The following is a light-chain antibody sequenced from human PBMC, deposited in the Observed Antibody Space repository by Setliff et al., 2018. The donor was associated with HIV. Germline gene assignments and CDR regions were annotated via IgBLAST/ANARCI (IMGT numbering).Light chain of an antibody. CDR1: QSVGSK. Sequence: EIVMTQSPGTLSVSPGERATLSCRTSQSVGSKLAWYQQKPGQAPRLLIYGASTRATGITARFSGSGSGTEFTLTISSLQSEDFAVYYCQHYNNWPLTFGGGTK. J-gene: IGKJ4*01. CDR3: QHYNNWPLT. CDR2: GAS. V-gene: IGKV3-15*01.